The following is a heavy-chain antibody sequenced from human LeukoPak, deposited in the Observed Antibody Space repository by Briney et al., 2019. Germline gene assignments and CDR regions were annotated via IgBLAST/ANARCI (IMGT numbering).Heavy chain of an antibody. CDR1: GFTFSSYG. Sequence: PGGSLRLSCAASGFTFSSYGMHWVRQAPGKGLECVAVIWYDGSNKYYADSVKGRFTISRDNSKNTLYLQMNSLRAEDTAVYYCASSTITATLDYWGQGTLVTVSS. CDR3: ASSTITATLDY. J-gene: IGHJ4*02. D-gene: IGHD5-24*01. V-gene: IGHV3-33*01. CDR2: IWYDGSNK.